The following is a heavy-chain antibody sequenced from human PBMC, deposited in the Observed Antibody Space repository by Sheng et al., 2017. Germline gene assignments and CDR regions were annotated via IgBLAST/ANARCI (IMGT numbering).Heavy chain of an antibody. J-gene: IGHJ3*02. CDR2: IYYSGST. D-gene: IGHD1-26*01. CDR1: GGSISSYY. V-gene: IGHV4-59*12. Sequence: QVQLQESGPGLVKPSETLSLTCTVSGGSISSYYWSWIRQPPGKGLEWIGYIYYSGSTNYNPSLKSRVTISVDTSKNQFSLKLSSVTAADTAVYYCARGSYRRDANAFDIWGQGTMVTGLF. CDR3: ARGSYRRDANAFDI.